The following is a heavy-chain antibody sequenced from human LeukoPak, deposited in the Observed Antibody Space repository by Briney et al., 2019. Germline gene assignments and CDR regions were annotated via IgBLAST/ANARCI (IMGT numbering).Heavy chain of an antibody. CDR3: ARDPGPGYYYGTDV. D-gene: IGHD2-15*01. CDR2: IYHSGST. Sequence: SETLSLTCTVSGNPISSGYYWGWIRQPPGKGLKWIGSIYHSGSTYYNPSLESRVTISVDTSKNQFSLKLSSVTAADTAVYYCARDPGPGYYYGTDVWGQGTTVTVSS. CDR1: GNPISSGYY. V-gene: IGHV4-38-2*02. J-gene: IGHJ6*02.